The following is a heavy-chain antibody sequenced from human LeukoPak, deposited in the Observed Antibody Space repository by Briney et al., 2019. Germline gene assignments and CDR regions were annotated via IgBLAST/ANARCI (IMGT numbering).Heavy chain of an antibody. J-gene: IGHJ3*02. V-gene: IGHV5-51*01. D-gene: IGHD3-22*01. Sequence: GESLKISCQGSGFSFTSYWIGWVRQMPGKGLEWMGNIYPGDSDTTYSPSFQGQVTMSVDMSINTAYLQWSSLKASDTAMYYCARLMIVVVITPHDAFDIWGQGTMVTVSS. CDR1: GFSFTSYW. CDR2: IYPGDSDT. CDR3: ARLMIVVVITPHDAFDI.